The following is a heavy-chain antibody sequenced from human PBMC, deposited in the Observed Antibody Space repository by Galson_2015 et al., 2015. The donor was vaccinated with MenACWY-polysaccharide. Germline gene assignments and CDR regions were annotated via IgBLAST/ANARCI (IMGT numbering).Heavy chain of an antibody. Sequence: SQRLSCAASGFTFSIYAIHWVRQAPGKGLEWVAVISSDGSDKYYADSVKDRFTISRDNSKNTLYLQMNRLRAEDTAVYSCARVFSGPDAIPVSYYFYYMDVWGKGTTVTVSS. J-gene: IGHJ6*03. V-gene: IGHV3-30*04. CDR1: GFTFSIYA. CDR3: ARVFSGPDAIPVSYYFYYMDV. CDR2: ISSDGSDK. D-gene: IGHD2-2*01.